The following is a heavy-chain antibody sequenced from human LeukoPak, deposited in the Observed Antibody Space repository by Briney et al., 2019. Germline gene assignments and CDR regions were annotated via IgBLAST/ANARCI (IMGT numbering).Heavy chain of an antibody. V-gene: IGHV1-2*02. CDR1: GYTVTGYY. CDR2: INPSSGGT. D-gene: IGHD3-10*01. Sequence: GASMKVSCKASGYTVTGYYMHWVRQAPGQGLEWMGWINPSSGGTNYAQKFQGRVTMTRDTSISTAYMELSRLRSDDTAVYYCATFEVGAWGQGTLVTVSS. J-gene: IGHJ5*02. CDR3: ATFEVGA.